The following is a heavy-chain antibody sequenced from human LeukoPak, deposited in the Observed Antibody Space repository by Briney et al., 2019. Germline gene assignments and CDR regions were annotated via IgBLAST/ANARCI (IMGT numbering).Heavy chain of an antibody. CDR3: ATRSTAGRGDAFDI. D-gene: IGHD6-13*01. J-gene: IGHJ3*02. CDR2: INPNSGGT. Sequence: ASVKVSCTASGYTFTGYYMHWVRQAPGQGLEWMGWINPNSGGTNYAQKFQGRVTMTRDTSISTAYMELSRLRSDDTAVYYCATRSTAGRGDAFDIWCQGTMVTVSS. CDR1: GYTFTGYY. V-gene: IGHV1-2*02.